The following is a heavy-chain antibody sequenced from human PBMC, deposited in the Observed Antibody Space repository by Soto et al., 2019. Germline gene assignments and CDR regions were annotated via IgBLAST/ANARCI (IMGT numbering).Heavy chain of an antibody. CDR2: IYYSGST. V-gene: IGHV4-59*01. J-gene: IGHJ4*02. CDR1: GGSISSYN. CDR3: ARDRWSGLPDY. D-gene: IGHD4-17*01. Sequence: SETLSLNSPVSGGSISSYNWSWIRQPPGKGLEWIGYIYYSGSTDYNPSLKSRVTISVDTSKNQFSLKLSSVTAADTAVYYCARDRWSGLPDYWGQGTLVTVSS.